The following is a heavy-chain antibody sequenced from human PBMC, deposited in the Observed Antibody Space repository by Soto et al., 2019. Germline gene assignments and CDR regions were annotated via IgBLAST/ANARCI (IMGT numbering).Heavy chain of an antibody. V-gene: IGHV1-3*01. CDR1: GYTFTSYA. Sequence: QVQLVQSGAEVKKPGASVKVSCKASGYTFTSYAMHWVRQAPGQRLEWMGWINAGNGNTKYSQKFQGRVTITRDTSASTAYMELSSLRSEDTAVYYCARRTRGDGYNLGFDYWGQGTLVTVSS. J-gene: IGHJ4*02. CDR2: INAGNGNT. CDR3: ARRTRGDGYNLGFDY. D-gene: IGHD5-12*01.